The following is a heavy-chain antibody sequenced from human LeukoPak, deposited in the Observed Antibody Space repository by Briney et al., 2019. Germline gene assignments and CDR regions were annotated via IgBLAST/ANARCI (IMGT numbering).Heavy chain of an antibody. CDR2: IREDGGDI. CDR1: GFTFTNYW. D-gene: IGHD1-26*01. CDR3: VRDRGSGSSQTHEFFEH. Sequence: GGSLRLSCAASGFTFTNYWTSWVRQAPGKGLEWVAMIREDGGDIYYVDSVKGRFTISRDNAKNSLYLQMNSLRAEDTAVYYCVRDRGSGSSQTHEFFEHWGQGTLVTVSS. J-gene: IGHJ1*01. V-gene: IGHV3-7*01.